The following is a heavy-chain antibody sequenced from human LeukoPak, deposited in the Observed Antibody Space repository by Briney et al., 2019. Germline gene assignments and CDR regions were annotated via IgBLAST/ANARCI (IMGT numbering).Heavy chain of an antibody. D-gene: IGHD2-21*02. V-gene: IGHV1-46*01. J-gene: IGHJ4*02. CDR1: GYTFTSYY. Sequence: TSVKVSCKASGYTFTSYYMHWVRQAPGQGLEWMGIINPIGDSTNYAQKFQGRVTMTRDTSTSTVYMDLSSLRSEDTAVYYCASAVVVTATLDYWGQGTLVTVSS. CDR2: INPIGDST. CDR3: ASAVVVTATLDY.